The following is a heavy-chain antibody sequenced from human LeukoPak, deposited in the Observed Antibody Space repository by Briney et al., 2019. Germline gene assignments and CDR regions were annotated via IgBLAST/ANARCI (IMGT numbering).Heavy chain of an antibody. Sequence: GASVKVSYKASGYTFTKYGVYWVRQAPGQGLEWMGWINTDTGNPTYAQGFTGRFVFSLDTSVSTTYLQISSLKPEDTAVYYCARGIGIGTVLMVHGNMDVWGKGTTVTVSS. CDR1: GYTFTKYG. J-gene: IGHJ6*03. V-gene: IGHV7-4-1*02. D-gene: IGHD2-8*01. CDR2: INTDTGNP. CDR3: ARGIGIGTVLMVHGNMDV.